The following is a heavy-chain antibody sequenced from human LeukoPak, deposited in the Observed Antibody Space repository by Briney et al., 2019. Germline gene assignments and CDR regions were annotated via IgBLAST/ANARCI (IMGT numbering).Heavy chain of an antibody. CDR2: ISSSGGRI. V-gene: IGHV3-23*01. Sequence: GGSLRLSCTASGFTFSNYAMSWVRQAPGKGLEWVSSISSSGGRIYYADSVKGRFTISRDNSKNTLYLQMNSLRAEDTAVYYCATHYYDSSGYYSPDSWGQGTLVTVSS. D-gene: IGHD3-22*01. J-gene: IGHJ4*02. CDR1: GFTFSNYA. CDR3: ATHYYDSSGYYSPDS.